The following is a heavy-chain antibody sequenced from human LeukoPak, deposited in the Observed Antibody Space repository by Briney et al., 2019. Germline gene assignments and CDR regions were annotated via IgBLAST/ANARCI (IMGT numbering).Heavy chain of an antibody. CDR2: ISTSSNRI. CDR3: ARVSAPGTSGWYFGY. CDR1: GFTFSSYG. Sequence: GGSLRLSCAASGFTFSSYGMNWVRQAPGKGLEWVSYISTSSNRIDYADSVKGRFTMSRDNAKNLLYLQMNSLRDEDTAMYFCARVSAPGTSGWYFGYWGQGTLVTVSS. D-gene: IGHD6-19*01. J-gene: IGHJ4*02. V-gene: IGHV3-48*02.